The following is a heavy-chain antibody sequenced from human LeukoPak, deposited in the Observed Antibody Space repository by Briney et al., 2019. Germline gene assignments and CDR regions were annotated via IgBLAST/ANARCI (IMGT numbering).Heavy chain of an antibody. Sequence: GRSLRLSCAASGFTFSNYIMHWVRQAPGKGLEWVAVISDHGGEKYYADSVRGRFTISRDNSMDTLYLQMNSLRDEDTAIYFCAKVFVLMRGTPENWFDPWGQGNLVTVSS. CDR3: AKVFVLMRGTPENWFDP. CDR1: GFTFSNYI. V-gene: IGHV3-30*18. D-gene: IGHD1-14*01. J-gene: IGHJ5*02. CDR2: ISDHGGEK.